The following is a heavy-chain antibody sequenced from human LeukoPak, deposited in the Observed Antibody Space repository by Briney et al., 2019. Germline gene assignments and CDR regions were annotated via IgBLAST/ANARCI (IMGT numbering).Heavy chain of an antibody. CDR2: IYYSGST. J-gene: IGHJ4*02. CDR3: ARIDSSGYSTRFDY. D-gene: IGHD3-22*01. V-gene: IGHV4-39*01. CDR1: GGSISSSSYY. Sequence: SETLSLTCTVSGGSISSSSYYWGWIRQPPGKGLEWIGSIYYSGSTYYNPSLKSRVTISVDTSKNQFSLKLSSVTAADTAVYYCARIDSSGYSTRFDYWGQGTLVTASS.